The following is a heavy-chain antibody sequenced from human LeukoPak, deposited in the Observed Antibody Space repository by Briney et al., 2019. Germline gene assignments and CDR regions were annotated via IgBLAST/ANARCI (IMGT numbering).Heavy chain of an antibody. CDR1: GYTFTGYY. CDR2: INPNSGGT. D-gene: IGHD1-20*01. CDR3: ARVSCNWNDGMCYYYGMDV. V-gene: IGHV1-2*02. J-gene: IGHJ6*02. Sequence: ASVKVSCKASGYTFTGYYMHWVRQAPGQGLEWMGWINPNSGGTNYAQKFQGRVTTTRDTSISTAYMELSRLRSDDTAVYYCARVSCNWNDGMCYYYGMDVWGQGTTVTVSS.